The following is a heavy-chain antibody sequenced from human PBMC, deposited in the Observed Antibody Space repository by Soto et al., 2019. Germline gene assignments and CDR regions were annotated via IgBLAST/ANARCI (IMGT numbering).Heavy chain of an antibody. V-gene: IGHV2-5*02. CDR1: GFSLSTSGVS. CDR3: AHSRYQLLGY. J-gene: IGHJ4*02. CDR2: IYWDDDK. Sequence: QITLKESGPTLVKPTQPLTLTCTFSGFSLSTSGVSVGWIRQPPGKALEWLALIYWDDDKYYSPSLSSRLTITKDTPKNQVVLAMTNMDPVDTATYYCAHSRYQLLGYWGQGTLVTVSS. D-gene: IGHD2-2*01.